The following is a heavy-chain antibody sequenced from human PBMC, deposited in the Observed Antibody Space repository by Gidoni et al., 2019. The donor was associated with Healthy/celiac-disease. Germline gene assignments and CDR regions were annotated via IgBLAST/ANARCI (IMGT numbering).Heavy chain of an antibody. Sequence: EVQLLESGGGLVQPGGSLRLSCAASGFTFSSYDMSWVRQAPGKGREWVSAISGSGGSTYYADAGNGRFTISRDNSKNTLYLKMNSLRAEDTAVYYCAKDREYYDILTGYGYYYGMDVWGQGTTVTVSS. CDR1: GFTFSSYD. CDR2: ISGSGGST. J-gene: IGHJ6*01. CDR3: AKDREYYDILTGYGYYYGMDV. V-gene: IGHV3-23*01. D-gene: IGHD3-9*01.